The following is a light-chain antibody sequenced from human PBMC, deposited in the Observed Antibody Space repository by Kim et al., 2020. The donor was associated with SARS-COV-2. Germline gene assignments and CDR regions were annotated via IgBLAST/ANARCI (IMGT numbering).Light chain of an antibody. CDR1: SGRIASNY. V-gene: IGLV6-57*03. J-gene: IGLJ3*02. Sequence: GNTVTSSCTRSSGRIASNYVQWYQQRPGSAPTTVIYEDNQRPSGVPDRFSGSIDSSSNSASLTISGLKTEDEADYYCQSYDSSNWVFGGGTQLTVL. CDR3: QSYDSSNWV. CDR2: EDN.